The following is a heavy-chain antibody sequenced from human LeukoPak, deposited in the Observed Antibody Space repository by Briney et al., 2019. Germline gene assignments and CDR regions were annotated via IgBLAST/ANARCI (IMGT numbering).Heavy chain of an antibody. J-gene: IGHJ4*02. CDR1: GGTFNTYA. D-gene: IGHD1-26*01. V-gene: IGHV1-69*04. CDR2: IVPLHGIA. CDR3: ARPYYSGSYYYFDY. Sequence: SVKVSCKVSGGTFNTYAINWVRQAPGRGLEWVGRIVPLHGIANYAQTFQDKVTITADKSTSAAYMELSSLRSEDTAVYYCARPYYSGSYYYFDYWGQGTLVTVSS.